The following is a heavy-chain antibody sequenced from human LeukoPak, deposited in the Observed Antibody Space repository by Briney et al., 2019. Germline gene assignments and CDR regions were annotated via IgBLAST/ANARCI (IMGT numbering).Heavy chain of an antibody. CDR2: IKQDGSEK. J-gene: IGHJ4*02. V-gene: IGHV3-7*01. CDR3: ARATRYSYGLQYFDY. CDR1: GFTFSSYW. Sequence: GGSLRLSCAASGFTFSSYWMSWVRQAPGKGLEWVANIKQDGSEKYYVDSVKGRFTISRDNAKNSLYLQMNSLRAEDTAVYYCARATRYSYGLQYFDYWGQGTLVTVSS. D-gene: IGHD5-18*01.